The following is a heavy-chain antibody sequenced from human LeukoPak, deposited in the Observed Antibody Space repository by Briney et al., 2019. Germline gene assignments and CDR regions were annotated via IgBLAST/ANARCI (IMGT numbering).Heavy chain of an antibody. V-gene: IGHV1-69*04. CDR2: IIPILGIA. D-gene: IGHD6-13*01. CDR1: GGTFSSYA. Sequence: ASVKVSCKASGGTFSSYAISWVRQAPGQGLEWMGRIIPILGIANYAQKFQGRVTITADKSTSTAYMELSSLRSEDTAVYYCVRDVIYSSSWYYFDYWGQGTLVTVSS. CDR3: VRDVIYSSSWYYFDY. J-gene: IGHJ4*02.